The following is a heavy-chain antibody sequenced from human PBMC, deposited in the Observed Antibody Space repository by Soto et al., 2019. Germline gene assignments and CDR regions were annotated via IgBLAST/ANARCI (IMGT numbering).Heavy chain of an antibody. D-gene: IGHD3-9*01. J-gene: IGHJ4*02. CDR2: ISSSSSTI. CDR3: AGGGPLRYFDWSLQYYFDY. Sequence: EVQLVESGGGLVQPGGSLRLSCAASGFTFSSYSMNWVRQAPGKGLEWVSYISSSSSTIYYADSVKGRFTISRDNAKNSLFLQMKRPGAEDTAVYYCAGGGPLRYFDWSLQYYFDYWGQGTLVTVSS. CDR1: GFTFSSYS. V-gene: IGHV3-48*01.